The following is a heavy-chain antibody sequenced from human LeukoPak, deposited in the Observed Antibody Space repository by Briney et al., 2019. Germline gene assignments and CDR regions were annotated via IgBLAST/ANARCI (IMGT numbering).Heavy chain of an antibody. CDR2: INPNSGGT. V-gene: IGHV1-2*02. Sequence: ASVKVSCKASGYTFTGHYMHWVRQAPGQGLEWMGWINPNSGGTNYAQKFQGRVTMTRDTSISTAYMELSRLRSDDTAVYYCARDQAMVRGSLSGMDVWGQGTTVTVSS. CDR1: GYTFTGHY. CDR3: ARDQAMVRGSLSGMDV. J-gene: IGHJ6*02. D-gene: IGHD3-10*01.